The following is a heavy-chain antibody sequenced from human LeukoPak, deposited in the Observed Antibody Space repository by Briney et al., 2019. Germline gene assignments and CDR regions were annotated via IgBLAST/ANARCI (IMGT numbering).Heavy chain of an antibody. V-gene: IGHV4-34*01. CDR1: GGSFSGYY. CDR3: ARASQSIAVAGRGYYFDY. Sequence: SETLSLTCAVYGGSFSGYYWSWLRQPPGKGLEWIGEINHSGSTNYNPSLKSRVTISVDTSKNQFSLKLSSVTAADTAVYYCARASQSIAVAGRGYYFDYWGQGTLVTVSS. J-gene: IGHJ4*02. CDR2: INHSGST. D-gene: IGHD6-19*01.